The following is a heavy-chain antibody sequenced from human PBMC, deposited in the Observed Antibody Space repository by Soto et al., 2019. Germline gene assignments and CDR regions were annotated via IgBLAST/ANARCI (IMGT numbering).Heavy chain of an antibody. CDR1: GYTLTGYG. CDR3: AREVFRDCDL. Sequence: QVHLVQSGAEVKKPGASVKVSCKASGYTLTGYGITWVRQAPGQGLEWMGSISAYNANTNYAQKLQGRLTMTTDTSTSTAYMELRSLTSDDTAVYYCAREVFRDCDLWGRGTLVSVAS. V-gene: IGHV1-18*01. CDR2: ISAYNANT. J-gene: IGHJ2*01. D-gene: IGHD1-20*01.